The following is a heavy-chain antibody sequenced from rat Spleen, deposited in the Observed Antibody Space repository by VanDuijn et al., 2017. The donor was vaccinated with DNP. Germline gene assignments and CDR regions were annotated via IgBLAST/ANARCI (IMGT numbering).Heavy chain of an antibody. CDR3: ARRPYNNYPLFDY. CDR1: GFTFGDYN. V-gene: IGHV5-7*01. Sequence: EVQLVESGGGLVQPGRSLKLSCAVSGFTFGDYNMAWVRQAPTKGLEWVATISYDGSSTYYRDSVKGRFTISRDNAKSTLYLQMDSLRSEDTATYYCARRPYNNYPLFDYWGQGVMVTVSS. J-gene: IGHJ2*01. D-gene: IGHD1-10*01. CDR2: ISYDGSST.